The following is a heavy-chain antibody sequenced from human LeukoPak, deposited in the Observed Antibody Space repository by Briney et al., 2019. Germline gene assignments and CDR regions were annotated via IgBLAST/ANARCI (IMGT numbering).Heavy chain of an antibody. CDR2: IYPGDSDT. J-gene: IGHJ4*02. V-gene: IGHV5-51*01. D-gene: IGHD1-1*01. CDR1: GYSFTSYW. Sequence: GESLKISCKGSGYSFTSYWIGWVRQMPGKGLEWMGIIYPGDSDTRYNPSFQGQVTISADKSIKTAYLQWSSLKASDTAIYYCARRGGGSTGGFYFDYWGQGSLVTVSS. CDR3: ARRGGGSTGGFYFDY.